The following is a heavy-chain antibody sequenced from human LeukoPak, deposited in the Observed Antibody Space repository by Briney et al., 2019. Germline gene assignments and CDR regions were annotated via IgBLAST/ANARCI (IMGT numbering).Heavy chain of an antibody. CDR2: ISGSGGST. CDR1: GFTFSSYA. CDR3: AKDSLSMQLTQDYYYYYGMDV. V-gene: IGHV3-23*01. D-gene: IGHD6-13*01. Sequence: GGSLRLSCAASGFTFSSYAMHWVRQAPGKGLEWVSAISGSGGSTYYADSVKGRFTISRDNSKNTLYLQMNSLRAEDTAVYYCAKDSLSMQLTQDYYYYYGMDVWGQGTTVTVSS. J-gene: IGHJ6*02.